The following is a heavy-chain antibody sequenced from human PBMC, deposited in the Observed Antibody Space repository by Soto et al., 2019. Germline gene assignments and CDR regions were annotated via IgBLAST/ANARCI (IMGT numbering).Heavy chain of an antibody. CDR1: GFTFSSYW. V-gene: IGHV3-74*01. CDR3: ARTYCSGGSCFFDY. CDR2: INSDGSST. J-gene: IGHJ4*02. Sequence: EVQLVESGGGLVQPGGSLRLSCAASGFTFSSYWMHWVRQAPGKGLVWVSRINSDGSSTIYADSVKGRFTISRDNAKNKLYLQMNSLRAEDTAVYYCARTYCSGGSCFFDYWGQGTLVTVSS. D-gene: IGHD2-15*01.